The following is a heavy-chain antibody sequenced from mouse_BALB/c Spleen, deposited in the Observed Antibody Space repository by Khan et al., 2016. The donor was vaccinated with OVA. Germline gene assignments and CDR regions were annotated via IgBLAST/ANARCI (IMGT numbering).Heavy chain of an antibody. Sequence: QVQLQQSGAELKGPGASVKLSCKASGYTFTDYYINWVKQRTGQGLEWIGEISPGSGDTYYNEKFKGKATLTADKSSSTVYMQLSSLTAEASAVYFCARRNYFGYTFAYWGQGTLVTVSA. V-gene: IGHV1-77*01. CDR2: ISPGSGDT. D-gene: IGHD1-2*01. CDR1: GYTFTDYY. CDR3: ARRNYFGYTFAY. J-gene: IGHJ3*01.